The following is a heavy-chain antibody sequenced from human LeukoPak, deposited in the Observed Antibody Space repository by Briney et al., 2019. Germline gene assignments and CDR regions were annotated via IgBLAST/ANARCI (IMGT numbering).Heavy chain of an antibody. V-gene: IGHV1-69*05. CDR1: GGTFSSYA. CDR2: IIPIFGTA. CDR3: ARATRVEDFWSGYSLDY. Sequence: SVKVSCKASGGTFSSYAISWVRQAPGQGLEWMGGIIPIFGTANYAQKFQGRVTMTRDTSTSTVYMELSSLRSEDTAVYYCARATRVEDFWSGYSLDYWGQGTLVTVSS. J-gene: IGHJ4*02. D-gene: IGHD3-3*01.